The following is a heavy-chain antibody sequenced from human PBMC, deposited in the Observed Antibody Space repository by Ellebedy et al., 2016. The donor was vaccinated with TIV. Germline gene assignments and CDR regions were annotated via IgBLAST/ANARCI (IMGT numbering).Heavy chain of an antibody. CDR2: ITYNGNT. V-gene: IGHV1-18*01. D-gene: IGHD2-15*01. Sequence: ASVKVSCKASGGTFSTSAINWVRQAPGQGLEWMGWITYNGNTKFAQNFQGRVTMTTDTSTSTAYMELRSLRSDDTAVYYCARANQQGVVVVGPAPNFDFWGQGTLVTVSS. J-gene: IGHJ4*02. CDR3: ARANQQGVVVVGPAPNFDF. CDR1: GGTFSTSA.